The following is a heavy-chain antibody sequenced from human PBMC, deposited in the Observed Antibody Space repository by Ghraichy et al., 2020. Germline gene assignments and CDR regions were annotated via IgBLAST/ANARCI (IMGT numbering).Heavy chain of an antibody. V-gene: IGHV3-23*01. Sequence: GESLNISCAASGFTFSSYAMSWVRQAPGKGLEWVSVISGSGGSTYYADSVKGRFTISRDNSKNTLYLQMNSLRAEDTAVYYCAKASSRVRLYYFDYWGQGTLVTVSS. J-gene: IGHJ4*02. CDR1: GFTFSSYA. CDR3: AKASSRVRLYYFDY. D-gene: IGHD3-22*01. CDR2: ISGSGGST.